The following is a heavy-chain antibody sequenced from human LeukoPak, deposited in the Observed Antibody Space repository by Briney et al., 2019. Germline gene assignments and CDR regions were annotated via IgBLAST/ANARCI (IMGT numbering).Heavy chain of an antibody. D-gene: IGHD3-10*01. CDR3: ARDAYYGPENWFDP. CDR2: IKQDGSEK. J-gene: IGHJ5*02. Sequence: GGSLRLSCEASGFTFSSYWMSWVRQAPGKGLEWVANIKQDGSEKYYVDSVKGRFTISRDNAKNSLYLQMNSLRAEDTAVYYCARDAYYGPENWFDPWGQGTLVTVSS. V-gene: IGHV3-7*03. CDR1: GFTFSSYW.